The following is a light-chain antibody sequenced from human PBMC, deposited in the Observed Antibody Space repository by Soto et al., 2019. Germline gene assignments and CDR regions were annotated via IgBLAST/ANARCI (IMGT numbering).Light chain of an antibody. J-gene: IGLJ2*01. CDR2: DSN. CDR3: GTWDSSLSAVV. CDR1: SSNIGNNY. Sequence: QSVLTQPPSVSAAPGQKVTISCSGSSSNIGNNYVSWYQQLPGTAPKLLIYDSNKRPSGIPDRFSGSKSGTSATLGITGLQTGDEGDYYCGTWDSSLSAVVFGRGTKVTVL. V-gene: IGLV1-51*01.